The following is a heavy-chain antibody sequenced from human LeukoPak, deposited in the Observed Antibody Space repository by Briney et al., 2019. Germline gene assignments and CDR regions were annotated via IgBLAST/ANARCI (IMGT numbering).Heavy chain of an antibody. D-gene: IGHD3-3*01. V-gene: IGHV4-59*08. CDR2: IYYSGST. CDR1: GGSISSYY. CDR3: ASRRITIFGVASNDAFDI. Sequence: SETLSLTCTVSGGSISSYYWSWIRQPPGKGLEWIGYIYYSGSTNYNPSLKSRVTISVDTSKNQFSLKLSSVTAADTAVYSCASRRITIFGVASNDAFDIWGQGTMVTVSS. J-gene: IGHJ3*02.